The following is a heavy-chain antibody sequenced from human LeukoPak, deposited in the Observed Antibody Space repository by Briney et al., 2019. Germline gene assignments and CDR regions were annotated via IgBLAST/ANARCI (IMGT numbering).Heavy chain of an antibody. CDR3: ARSRFGSGYDRGWFDP. CDR1: GYTFTSYD. CDR2: MNPNSGNT. V-gene: IGHV1-8*01. Sequence: ASVKASCKASGYTFTSYDINWVRQATGQGLEWMGWMNPNSGNTGYAQKFQGRVTMTRNTSISTAYMELSSLRSEDTAVYYCARSRFGSGYDRGWFDPWGQGTLVTVSS. J-gene: IGHJ5*02. D-gene: IGHD5-12*01.